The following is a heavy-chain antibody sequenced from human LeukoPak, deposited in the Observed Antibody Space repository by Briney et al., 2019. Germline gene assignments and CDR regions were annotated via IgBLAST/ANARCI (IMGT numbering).Heavy chain of an antibody. D-gene: IGHD2-2*01. Sequence: GASVKVSCKASGYTFTGYYMHWVRQAPGQGLEWMGWINPNSGGTNYAQKFQGRVTMTRDTSISTAYMELSRLRSDDTAVYYCARARKSTVRHCSSTSCSDARGYYYYYMDVWGKGTTVTISS. V-gene: IGHV1-2*02. CDR1: GYTFTGYY. CDR2: INPNSGGT. J-gene: IGHJ6*03. CDR3: ARARKSTVRHCSSTSCSDARGYYYYYMDV.